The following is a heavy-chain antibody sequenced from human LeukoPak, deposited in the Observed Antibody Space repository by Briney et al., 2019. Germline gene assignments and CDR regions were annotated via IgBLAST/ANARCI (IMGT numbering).Heavy chain of an antibody. D-gene: IGHD5-24*01. CDR3: ARGSKMATISDY. CDR1: GGSISSYY. V-gene: IGHV4-59*01. Sequence: SETLSLTCTVSGGSISSYYWSWIRQPPGKGLEWIGYIYSSGSTNYNPSLKSRVTMSVDTSKNQFSLKLSSVTAADTAVYYCARGSKMATISDYWGQGTLATVSS. CDR2: IYSSGST. J-gene: IGHJ4*02.